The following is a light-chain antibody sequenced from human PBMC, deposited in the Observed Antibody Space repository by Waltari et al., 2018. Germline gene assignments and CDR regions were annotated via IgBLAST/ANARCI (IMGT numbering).Light chain of an antibody. CDR1: LSILHSSEIKNQ. J-gene: IGKJ3*01. CDR3: QQYYSTPFT. Sequence: DIVMTQSPDSLSVSLGERATINCKSSLSILHSSEIKNQFGWYHQKSGQHPKLLIYGASTRESGVPDGFSGSGSGTDFTLTISSLPTEDVAVYYCQQYYSTPFTFGPGTKVDIK. CDR2: GAS. V-gene: IGKV4-1*01.